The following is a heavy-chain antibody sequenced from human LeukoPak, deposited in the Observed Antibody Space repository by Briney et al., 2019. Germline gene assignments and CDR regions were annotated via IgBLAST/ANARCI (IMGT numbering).Heavy chain of an antibody. D-gene: IGHD3-9*01. CDR2: THHSGNT. Sequence: SETLSLTCIVSGDSVSGYYWNWIRQPPGKGLEWIGYTHHSGNTLYNPSLKSRVTTSVDTSKNQFSLSLSSVTAADTAVYYCASTYYDILTGSTSGYYGMDVWGQGTTVTVSS. CDR3: ASTYYDILTGSTSGYYGMDV. V-gene: IGHV4-59*02. CDR1: GDSVSGYY. J-gene: IGHJ6*02.